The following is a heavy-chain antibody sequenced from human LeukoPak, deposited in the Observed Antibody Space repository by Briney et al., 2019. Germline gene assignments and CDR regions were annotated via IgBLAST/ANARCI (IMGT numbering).Heavy chain of an antibody. D-gene: IGHD1-26*01. CDR2: ISYDGSNK. CDR1: GFTFSSYA. CDR3: ARDWKNKVGAHEGAFDI. Sequence: GGSLRLSCAASGFTFSSYAMHWVRQAPGKGLEWVAVISYDGSNKYYADSVKGRFTISRDNSKNTLYLQMNSLRAEDTAVYYCARDWKNKVGAHEGAFDIWGQGTMVTVSS. J-gene: IGHJ3*02. V-gene: IGHV3-30*04.